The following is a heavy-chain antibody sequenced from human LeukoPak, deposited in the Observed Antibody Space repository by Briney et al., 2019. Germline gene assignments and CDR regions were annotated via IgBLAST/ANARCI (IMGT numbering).Heavy chain of an antibody. Sequence: GASVKVSCKASGGTFSSYAISWVRQAPGQGLEWMGGIIPIFGTANYAQKFQGRVTITADESTSTAYMELSSLRSEDTAVYYCARGPPQWLVWYDYWGQGTLVTVSS. D-gene: IGHD6-19*01. CDR2: IIPIFGTA. J-gene: IGHJ4*02. CDR1: GGTFSSYA. V-gene: IGHV1-69*01. CDR3: ARGPPQWLVWYDY.